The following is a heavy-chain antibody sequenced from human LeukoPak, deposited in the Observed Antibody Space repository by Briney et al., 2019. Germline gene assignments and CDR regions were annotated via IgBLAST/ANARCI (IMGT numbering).Heavy chain of an antibody. CDR1: GFTFSTYW. Sequence: GGSLRLSCAASGFTFSTYWMTWVRQAPGKGLEWVANVNQDGSEKYHVDSMKGRITISRDNAKKSLYLQMNSLRVEDSAVYYCARAHGRNYESWGQGTLVTVSS. CDR3: ARAHGRNYES. V-gene: IGHV3-7*05. J-gene: IGHJ4*02. D-gene: IGHD1-7*01. CDR2: VNQDGSEK.